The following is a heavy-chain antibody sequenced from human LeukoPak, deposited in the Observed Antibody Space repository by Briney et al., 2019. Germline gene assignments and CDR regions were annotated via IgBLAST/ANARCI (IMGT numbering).Heavy chain of an antibody. Sequence: GGSLRLSCAASGFTFSTYWMHWVRQAPGKGLVWVSRINGDGSSTSYGDSVKSRFTISRDNAKNTLYLQMNGLRVEDTAVYYCARALGDIRGQGTLVTVSS. J-gene: IGHJ4*02. V-gene: IGHV3-74*01. CDR3: ARALGDI. CDR1: GFTFSTYW. CDR2: INGDGSST.